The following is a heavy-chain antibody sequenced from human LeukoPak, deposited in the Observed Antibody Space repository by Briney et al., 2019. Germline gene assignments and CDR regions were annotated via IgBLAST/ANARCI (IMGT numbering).Heavy chain of an antibody. CDR3: AKVGSHFGDY. CDR1: GFTFTNAW. V-gene: IGHV3-7*01. CDR2: IKQDGSEK. Sequence: GGSLRLSCEASGFTFTNAWMNWVRQAPGKGPEWVANIKQDGSEKYYVDSVKGRFTISRDNSKNTLYLQMNSLRPEDTAVYYCAKVGSHFGDYWGQGTLVIVTS. J-gene: IGHJ4*02. D-gene: IGHD3-10*01.